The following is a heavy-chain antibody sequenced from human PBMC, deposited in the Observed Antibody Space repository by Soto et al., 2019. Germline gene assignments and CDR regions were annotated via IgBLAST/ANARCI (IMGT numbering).Heavy chain of an antibody. D-gene: IGHD2-21*02. Sequence: SETLSLTCTVSGGSISSHYWSWIRQFPEKGLEWIGYVYNYGSTNYNPSLKSRVTMSQDTSKNQFSLKLNSVTAADTAVYYCARDLWGYCGADCYPLDVWGQGTTVTVSS. CDR2: VYNYGST. CDR1: GGSISSHY. V-gene: IGHV4-59*11. CDR3: ARDLWGYCGADCYPLDV. J-gene: IGHJ6*02.